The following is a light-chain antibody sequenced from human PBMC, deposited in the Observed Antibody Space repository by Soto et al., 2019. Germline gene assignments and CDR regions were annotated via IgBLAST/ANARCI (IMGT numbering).Light chain of an antibody. Sequence: EILMTQSPATLSVSPGERATLSCRASQSVSSNLAWYQQKPGQAPRLLIYGASTRETGIPARFSGSGSGTEFTLTISSLQSQDFAVYYCQQYNNCPHTFGQGTKLEIK. CDR2: GAS. CDR3: QQYNNCPHT. CDR1: QSVSSN. V-gene: IGKV3-15*01. J-gene: IGKJ2*01.